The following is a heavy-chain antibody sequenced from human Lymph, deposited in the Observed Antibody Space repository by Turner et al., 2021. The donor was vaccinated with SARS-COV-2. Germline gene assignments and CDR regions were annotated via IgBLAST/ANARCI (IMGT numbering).Heavy chain of an antibody. CDR1: GYTCTGYY. Sequence: QVQPVQSGAEVKKPGASVKVSCKASGYTCTGYYMHWVRQAPGQGLGWMGWVNPNSGGTNYAQKFQGRVTMTRDTSISTAYMELSRLRSDDTAVYYCARDVERYNDFWSGYSGGYGLDVWGQGTTVTVSS. D-gene: IGHD3-3*01. CDR2: VNPNSGGT. CDR3: ARDVERYNDFWSGYSGGYGLDV. V-gene: IGHV1-2*02. J-gene: IGHJ6*02.